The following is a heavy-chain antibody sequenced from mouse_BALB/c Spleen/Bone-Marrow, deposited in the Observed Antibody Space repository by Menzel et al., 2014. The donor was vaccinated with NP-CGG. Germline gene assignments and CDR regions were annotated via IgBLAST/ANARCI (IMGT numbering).Heavy chain of an antibody. V-gene: IGHV14-3*02. CDR3: AAYYRYLAWFAY. J-gene: IGHJ3*01. CDR1: GFNIKDTY. CDR2: IDPANGNT. Sequence: EVQLQQSGAELVKPGASVKLSCTASGFNIKDTYMHWVKQRPEQGLEWIERIDPANGNTKYDPKFQGKATITADTSSNTAYLQLSSLTSEDTAVYYCAAYYRYLAWFAYWGQGTLVTVSA. D-gene: IGHD2-14*01.